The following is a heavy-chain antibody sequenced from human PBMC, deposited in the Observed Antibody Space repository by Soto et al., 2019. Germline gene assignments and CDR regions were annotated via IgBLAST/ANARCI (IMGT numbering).Heavy chain of an antibody. V-gene: IGHV3-74*01. D-gene: IGHD6-13*01. CDR1: GFTFSSYW. J-gene: IGHJ5*02. CDR2: INSDGSST. Sequence: GGSLRLSCAASGFTFSSYWMHWVRQAPGKGLVWVSRINSDGSSTSYADSVKGRFTISRDNAKNTLYLQMNSLRAEDTAVYYCAGGSSWYAWGFDPWGQGTLVTVSS. CDR3: AGGSSWYAWGFDP.